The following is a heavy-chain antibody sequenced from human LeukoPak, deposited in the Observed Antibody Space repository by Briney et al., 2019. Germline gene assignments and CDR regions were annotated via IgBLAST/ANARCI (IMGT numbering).Heavy chain of an antibody. CDR2: IYSTGNT. V-gene: IGHV4-4*07. CDR1: GGSIRSYF. J-gene: IGHJ4*02. CDR3: AREGSTGFYYDVVDY. Sequence: PSETLSLTCTVSGGSIRSYFWSWIRQPAGKTLEWLGRIYSTGNTNYNPSLESRVTMSVDTPKNQFSLKLSSVTAADTAVYYCAREGSTGFYYDVVDYWGQGILVTVSS. D-gene: IGHD3-22*01.